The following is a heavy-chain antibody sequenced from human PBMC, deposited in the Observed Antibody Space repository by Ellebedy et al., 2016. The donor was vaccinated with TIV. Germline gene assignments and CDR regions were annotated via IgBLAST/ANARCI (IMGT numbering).Heavy chain of an antibody. D-gene: IGHD2-2*02. J-gene: IGHJ4*02. CDR1: GSTFEDNG. CDR3: ARSPYTGYSDLGFDY. Sequence: PGGSLRLSCAASGSTFEDNGMSWVRQAPGKGLEWVSGISWNGGSIGYVDSVKGRFTISRDNAKRSLYLQMNSLRVEDTALYHCARSPYTGYSDLGFDYWGQGSLVTVSS. V-gene: IGHV3-20*01. CDR2: ISWNGGSI.